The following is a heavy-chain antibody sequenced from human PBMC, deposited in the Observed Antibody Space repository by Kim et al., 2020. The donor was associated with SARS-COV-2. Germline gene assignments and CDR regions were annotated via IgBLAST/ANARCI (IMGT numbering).Heavy chain of an antibody. CDR1: GFTFSSYA. V-gene: IGHV3-30*04. J-gene: IGHJ6*02. Sequence: GGSLRLSCAASGFTFSSYAMHWVRQAPGKGLEWVAVISYDGSNKYYADSVKGRFTISRDNSKNTLYLQMNSLRAEDTAVYYCARDRVATFLGGGGLYYGMDVWGQGTTVTVSS. D-gene: IGHD5-12*01. CDR3: ARDRVATFLGGGGLYYGMDV. CDR2: ISYDGSNK.